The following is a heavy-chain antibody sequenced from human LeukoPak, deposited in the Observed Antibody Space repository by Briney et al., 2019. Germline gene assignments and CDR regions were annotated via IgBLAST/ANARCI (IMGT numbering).Heavy chain of an antibody. Sequence: SETLSLTCTVSGGSISSGDYYWSWIRQPPGKGLEWIGYIYYSGSTYYNPSLKSRVTISVDTSKNQFSLKLSSVTAADTAVYYCPRSIVGATGDYWGRGTLVTVSS. CDR1: GGSISSGDYY. D-gene: IGHD1-26*01. V-gene: IGHV4-30-4*08. CDR2: IYYSGST. CDR3: PRSIVGATGDY. J-gene: IGHJ4*02.